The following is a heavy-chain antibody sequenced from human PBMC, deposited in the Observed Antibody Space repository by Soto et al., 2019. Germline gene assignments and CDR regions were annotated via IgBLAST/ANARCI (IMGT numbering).Heavy chain of an antibody. J-gene: IGHJ5*02. CDR1: GYTCTSYD. CDR2: LNPNNGYT. D-gene: IGHD2-8*01. V-gene: IGHV1-8*01. Sequence: GASVKVSCKTSGYTCTSYDIPWVRPATVQGLEWMVCLNPNNGYTDYAQKFQGRVTMTRDTSLSTAYMELSRLTSDDTAVYFCAKDDGALVTCDHWGQGTPV. CDR3: AKDDGALVTCDH.